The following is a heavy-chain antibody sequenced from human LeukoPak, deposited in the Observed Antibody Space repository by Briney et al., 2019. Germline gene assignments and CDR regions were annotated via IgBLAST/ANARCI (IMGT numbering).Heavy chain of an antibody. V-gene: IGHV1-69*13. Sequence: SVKVSCKASGGTLSSYAISWVRQAPGQGLEWMGGIIPIFGTANYAQKFQGRVTITADESTSTAYMELSSLRSEDTAVYYCARDSRTTRSRYYYYGMDVWGQGTTVTVSS. D-gene: IGHD2/OR15-2a*01. CDR1: GGTLSSYA. CDR3: ARDSRTTRSRYYYYGMDV. J-gene: IGHJ6*02. CDR2: IIPIFGTA.